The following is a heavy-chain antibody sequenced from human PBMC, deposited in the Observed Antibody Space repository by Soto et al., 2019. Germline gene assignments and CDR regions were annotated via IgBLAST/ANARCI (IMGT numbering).Heavy chain of an antibody. CDR2: IDSGNGNT. J-gene: IGHJ4*02. D-gene: IGHD3-3*01. V-gene: IGHV1-3*04. CDR1: GFTFTTYA. Sequence: QVPLVQSGAEVKNPGASVKISCKASGFTFTTYAIHWVRQAPGQGLEWMGWIDSGNGNTKYSQQFQGRVTFTRDTPATTVYMELSRLRFEDTAVYYCARGGDFHYWGQGTLVTASS. CDR3: ARGGDFHY.